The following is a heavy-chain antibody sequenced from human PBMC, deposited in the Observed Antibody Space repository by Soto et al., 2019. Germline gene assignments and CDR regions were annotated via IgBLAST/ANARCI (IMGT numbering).Heavy chain of an antibody. CDR2: ISAYNGDT. J-gene: IGHJ6*02. D-gene: IGHD3-3*01. CDR1: GYTFTSYG. Sequence: ASVEVSCKASGYTFTSYGISWVRQAPGQGLEWMGWISAYNGDTNYAQKLQGRVTMTTDTSTSTAYLELRSLRSDDAAVYYCAXSGFWSGSYYYYYRMDVWGQGTTVTVSS. CDR3: AXSGFWSGSYYYYYRMDV. V-gene: IGHV1-18*04.